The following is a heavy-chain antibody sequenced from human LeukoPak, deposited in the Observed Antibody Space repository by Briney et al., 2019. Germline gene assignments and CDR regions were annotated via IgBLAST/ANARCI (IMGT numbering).Heavy chain of an antibody. Sequence: ASVTVSCNASGYTFTVNYMHWVRQAPGQGLEWMGWINPNSGDTKYSQKFQGRVTMTRDTSISTAYMELSRLRSDDTAVYYCATQRGSYLWGTDFDYWGQGTLVTVSS. D-gene: IGHD3-16*01. CDR1: GYTFTVNY. V-gene: IGHV1-2*02. J-gene: IGHJ4*02. CDR3: ATQRGSYLWGTDFDY. CDR2: INPNSGDT.